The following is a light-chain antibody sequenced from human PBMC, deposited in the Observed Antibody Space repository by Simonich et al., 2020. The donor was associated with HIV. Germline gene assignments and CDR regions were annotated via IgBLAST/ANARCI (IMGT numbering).Light chain of an antibody. CDR3: SSYTSSSTWV. J-gene: IGLJ3*02. CDR2: DVS. CDR1: SSDVGGYKF. Sequence: QSALTPPASVSGSPGQSITISCTGTSSDVGGYKFVSWYQQPPGKAPKLMIYDVSQRPSGVSNRFSGSKSGNTAALTISGLQAEDEADYYCSSYTSSSTWVFGVGTKLTVL. V-gene: IGLV2-14*01.